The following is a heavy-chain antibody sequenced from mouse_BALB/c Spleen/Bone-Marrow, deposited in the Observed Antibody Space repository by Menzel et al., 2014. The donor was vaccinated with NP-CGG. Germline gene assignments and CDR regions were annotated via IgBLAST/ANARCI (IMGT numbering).Heavy chain of an antibody. J-gene: IGHJ4*01. D-gene: IGHD3-3*01. CDR3: ARHRDAMDY. CDR1: GFTFSSYG. V-gene: IGHV5-6*01. CDR2: ISSGGSYT. Sequence: EVKLQESGGDLVKPGGSLKLSCAASGFTFSSYGMSWVRQTPDKRLEWVATISSGGSYTYYPNSVTGRFTISRDNAKNSLYLQRSSLKSEDTAMYYCARHRDAMDYWGQGTSVTVAS.